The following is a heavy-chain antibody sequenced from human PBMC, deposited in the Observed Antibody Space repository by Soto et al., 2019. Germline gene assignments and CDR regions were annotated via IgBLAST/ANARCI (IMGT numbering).Heavy chain of an antibody. CDR1: GGSISSGGYS. D-gene: IGHD5-12*01. Sequence: SETLSLTCAVSGGSISSGGYSWSWIRQPPGKGLEWIGYIYQSGYTYYNPSLTSRVTMSVDTSRNQFSLKLNSVTAADTAVYYCARGQMATTSRSFDYWGQGTLVT. CDR2: IYQSGYT. CDR3: ARGQMATTSRSFDY. V-gene: IGHV4-30-2*01. J-gene: IGHJ4*02.